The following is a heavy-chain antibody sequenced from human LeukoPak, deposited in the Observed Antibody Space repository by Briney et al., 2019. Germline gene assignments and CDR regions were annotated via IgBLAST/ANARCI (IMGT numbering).Heavy chain of an antibody. V-gene: IGHV1-18*01. D-gene: IGHD6-13*01. CDR1: GYTFTSYG. CDR3: ARGGYSSSWYLLLKNYYYMDV. J-gene: IGHJ6*03. Sequence: ASVKVSCKASGYTFTSYGISWVRQAPGQGLEWMGWISAYNGNTNYAQKLQGRVTMTTDTSTSTAYMELRSLRSDDTAVYYCARGGYSSSWYLLLKNYYYMDVWGKGPTVTVSS. CDR2: ISAYNGNT.